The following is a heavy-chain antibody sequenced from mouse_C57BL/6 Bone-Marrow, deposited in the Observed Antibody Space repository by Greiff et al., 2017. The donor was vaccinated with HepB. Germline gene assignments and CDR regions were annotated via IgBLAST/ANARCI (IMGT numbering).Heavy chain of an antibody. CDR3: ARDGSQATRFAY. J-gene: IGHJ3*01. CDR1: GFTFSSYA. V-gene: IGHV5-4*01. D-gene: IGHD3-2*02. Sequence: VQLKESGGGLVKPGGSLKLSCAASGFTFSSYAMSWVRQTPEKRLEWVATISDGGSYTYYPDNVKGRFTISRDNAKNNLYLQMSHLKSEDTAMYYCARDGSQATRFAYWGQGTLVTVSA. CDR2: ISDGGSYT.